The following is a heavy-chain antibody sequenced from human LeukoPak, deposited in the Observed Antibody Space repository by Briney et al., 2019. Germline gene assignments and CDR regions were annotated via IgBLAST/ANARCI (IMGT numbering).Heavy chain of an antibody. CDR2: VYHTGST. CDR1: GGSIRSYY. D-gene: IGHD3-22*01. J-gene: IGHJ3*01. Sequence: SETLSLTSTVSGGSIRSYYWSWIRQSPVKGLEWIGFVYHTGSTKYNPSLKSRVSISVDRSKNQFYLKLTSVTAADTAVYYCARGLDYDSSPSDDFDVQGQVIMVTVSS. CDR3: ARGLDYDSSPSDDFDV. V-gene: IGHV4-59*01.